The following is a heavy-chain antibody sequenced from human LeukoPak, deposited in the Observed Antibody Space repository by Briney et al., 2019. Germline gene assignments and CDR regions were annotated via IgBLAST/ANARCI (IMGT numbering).Heavy chain of an antibody. D-gene: IGHD3-10*01. CDR1: GYIFTNYY. CDR2: INPSGGGT. V-gene: IGHV1-46*01. Sequence: GASVKVSCRASGYIFTNYYIHWVRQAPGQGLEWMGVINPSGGGTTYAQKFQGRVTMTRDTSTSTVYMELSSLRSEDTAVYYCASRDYYGSGSFDYWGQGTLVTVSS. CDR3: ASRDYYGSGSFDY. J-gene: IGHJ4*02.